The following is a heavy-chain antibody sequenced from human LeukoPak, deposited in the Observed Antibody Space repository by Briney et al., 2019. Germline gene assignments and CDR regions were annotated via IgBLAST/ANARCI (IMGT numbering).Heavy chain of an antibody. J-gene: IGHJ5*02. CDR2: IYYSGST. CDR1: GGSISSSSYY. D-gene: IGHD5-18*01. CDR3: ARQAVDTAFRS. V-gene: IGHV4-39*01. Sequence: SETLSLTCTVSGGSISSSSYYWGWIRQPPGKGLEWIGSIYYSGSTYYNPSLKSRVTISVDTSKNQFSLKLSSVTAADTAVYYCARQAVDTAFRSWGPGILVTVSS.